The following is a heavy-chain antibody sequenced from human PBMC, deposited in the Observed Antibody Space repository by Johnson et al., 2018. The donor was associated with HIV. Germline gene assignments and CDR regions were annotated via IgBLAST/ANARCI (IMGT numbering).Heavy chain of an antibody. CDR2: ISYDRNNK. V-gene: IGHV3-30-3*02. Sequence: QVQLVESGGGVVQPGRSLRLSCAASGFTFSSYAMHWVRQAPGKGLERVAVISYDRNNKYYADSVNGRFTISRDNSKSTLYLQMSSLRTEQTAVYHCVKDVGNYWPDAFDIWGQGTMVTVSS. J-gene: IGHJ3*02. CDR3: VKDVGNYWPDAFDI. D-gene: IGHD3-22*01. CDR1: GFTFSSYA.